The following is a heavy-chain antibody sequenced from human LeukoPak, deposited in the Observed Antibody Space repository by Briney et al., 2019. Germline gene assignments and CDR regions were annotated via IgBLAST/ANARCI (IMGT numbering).Heavy chain of an antibody. J-gene: IGHJ2*01. CDR2: INHSGST. Sequence: SETLSLTCAVYGGSFSGYYWSWIRQPPGKGLEWIGEINHSGSTNYNPSLKSRVTMSVDTSKNQFSLKLSSVTAADTAVYYCARDRSGYPYWYFDLWGRGTLVTVSS. CDR3: ARDRSGYPYWYFDL. CDR1: GGSFSGYY. V-gene: IGHV4-34*01. D-gene: IGHD3-3*01.